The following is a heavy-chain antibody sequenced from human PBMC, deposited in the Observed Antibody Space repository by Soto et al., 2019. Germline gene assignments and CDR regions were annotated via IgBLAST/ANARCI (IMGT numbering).Heavy chain of an antibody. CDR1: GGSISSSSYY. J-gene: IGHJ6*02. CDR3: ARHGATMVRGVIPYSYYYVMDV. CDR2: IYYSGST. V-gene: IGHV4-39*01. D-gene: IGHD3-10*01. Sequence: PSETLSLTCTVSGGSISSSSYYWGWIRQPPGKGLEWIGSIYYSGSTYYNPSLKSRVTISVDTSKNQFSLKLSSVTAADTAVYYCARHGATMVRGVIPYSYYYVMDVCGQGNTVPVSS.